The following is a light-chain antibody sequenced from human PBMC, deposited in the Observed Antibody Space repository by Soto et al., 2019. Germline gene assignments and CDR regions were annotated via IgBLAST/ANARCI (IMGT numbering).Light chain of an antibody. CDR3: CSYAGSSTLYV. V-gene: IGLV2-23*01. CDR1: SSDVGSYNL. CDR2: AGS. Sequence: QSALTQPASVSGSPGQSITISCTGTSSDVGSYNLVSWYQQHPGKAPKLMIYAGSKRPSGVSNRFSGSKSGNTASLTISGRQAEDEADYYCCSYAGSSTLYVFGTGTKVTVL. J-gene: IGLJ1*01.